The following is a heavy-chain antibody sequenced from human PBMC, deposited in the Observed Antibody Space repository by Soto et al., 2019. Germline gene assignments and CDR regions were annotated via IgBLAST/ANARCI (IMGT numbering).Heavy chain of an antibody. V-gene: IGHV4-30-2*01. Sequence: PSETLSLTCAVSGGSISSGGYSWSWIRQPPGKGLEWTGYIYHSGSTYYNPSLKSRVTISVDTSKNQFSLKLSSVTAADTAVYYCARLSMVRGAYGSRTSYYYYGMDVWGQGTTVTVSS. CDR1: GGSISSGGYS. CDR2: IYHSGST. CDR3: ARLSMVRGAYGSRTSYYYYGMDV. J-gene: IGHJ6*02. D-gene: IGHD3-10*01.